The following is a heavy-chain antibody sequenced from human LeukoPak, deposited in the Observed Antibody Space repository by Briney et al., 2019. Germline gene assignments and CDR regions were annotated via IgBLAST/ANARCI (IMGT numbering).Heavy chain of an antibody. CDR3: ANLGSSELRVPASQGN. CDR1: GFTSTNSG. V-gene: IGHV3-33*05. D-gene: IGHD2-2*01. J-gene: IGHJ4*02. CDR2: ISYDGSNK. Sequence: GGSLRLSCAASGFTSTNSGMHWVRQAPGKGLEWVAVISYDGSNKYYADSVKGRFTISRDNSKNTVFLQMSSLRVEDTAVYYCANLGSSELRVPASQGNWGQGTLVTVSS.